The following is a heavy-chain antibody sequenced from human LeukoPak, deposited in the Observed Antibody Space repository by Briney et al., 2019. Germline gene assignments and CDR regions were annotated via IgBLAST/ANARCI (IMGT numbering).Heavy chain of an antibody. V-gene: IGHV1-18*01. D-gene: IGHD2-21*02. CDR2: ISVYNGNT. J-gene: IGHJ4*02. CDR1: GYTFTSYA. Sequence: ASVKVPCKASGYTFTSYAISWVRQAPGQGLEWMGWISVYNGNTNYAQKLQGRVTMTTDTSTSTAYMELRSLRSDDTAVYYCAREPAYCGGDCYSDYWGQGTLVTVSS. CDR3: AREPAYCGGDCYSDY.